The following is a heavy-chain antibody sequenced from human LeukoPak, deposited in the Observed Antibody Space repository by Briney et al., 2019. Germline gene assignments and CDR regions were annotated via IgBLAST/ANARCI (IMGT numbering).Heavy chain of an antibody. V-gene: IGHV3-20*04. Sequence: PGGSLRLSCAASGFTFDDYGMSWVRQAPGKGLEWVSGINWNDGSTGYADSVKGRFTISRDNSKNSLYLQMNSLRTEDTALYYCAKSIVVAKIGGAFDYWGQGTLVTVSS. J-gene: IGHJ4*02. CDR3: AKSIVVAKIGGAFDY. CDR1: GFTFDDYG. CDR2: INWNDGST. D-gene: IGHD2-21*01.